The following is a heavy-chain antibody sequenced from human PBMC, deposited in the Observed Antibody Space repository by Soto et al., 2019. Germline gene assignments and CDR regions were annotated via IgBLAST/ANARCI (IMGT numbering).Heavy chain of an antibody. D-gene: IGHD2-2*01. CDR3: ARRIGYGSSTIRTPSYGMDF. Sequence: GESLKISCKGSGYSFTSYWIGWVRQMPGKGLEWMGIIYPGDSDTRYSPSFQGQVTISADKSISTAYLQWSSLKASDTAMYYCARRIGYGSSTIRTPSYGMDFWGQGTTVTVSS. CDR2: IYPGDSDT. V-gene: IGHV5-51*01. J-gene: IGHJ6*02. CDR1: GYSFTSYW.